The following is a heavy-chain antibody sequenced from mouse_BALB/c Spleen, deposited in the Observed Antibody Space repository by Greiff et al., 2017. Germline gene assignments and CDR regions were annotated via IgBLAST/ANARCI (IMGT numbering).Heavy chain of an antibody. D-gene: IGHD2-2*01. J-gene: IGHJ4*01. Sequence: EVKLVESGGGLVQPGGSRKLSCAASGFTFSSFGMHWVRQAPEKGLEWVAYISSGSSTIYYADTVKGRFTISRDNPKNTLFLQMTSLRSEDTAMYYCASLWLRRGMDYWGQGTSVTVSS. CDR2: ISSGSSTI. V-gene: IGHV5-17*02. CDR1: GFTFSSFG. CDR3: ASLWLRRGMDY.